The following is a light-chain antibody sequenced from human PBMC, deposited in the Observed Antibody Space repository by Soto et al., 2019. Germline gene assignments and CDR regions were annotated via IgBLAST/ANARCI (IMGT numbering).Light chain of an antibody. CDR1: HSLRHFNGNNY. V-gene: IGKV2-28*01. Sequence: DIVMTQSPLSLPVTPGERAAISCRSSHSLRHFNGNNYVDWYLQKPGQSPQLLIYLGSNRASGVHDSFSGSGSGTDFTLKIRRVEAEDVGVYYCMQALQTLTFGQGTRLEIK. J-gene: IGKJ5*01. CDR2: LGS. CDR3: MQALQTLT.